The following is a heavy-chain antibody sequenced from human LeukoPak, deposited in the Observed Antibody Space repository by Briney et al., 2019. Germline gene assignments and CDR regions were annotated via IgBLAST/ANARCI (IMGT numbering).Heavy chain of an antibody. CDR2: ISGSSGKT. Sequence: ASVKVSCXTCGYSFITYGVSWVRQAPGQGLQWMGWISGSSGKTNYLHSLQGRLTLTTDTSTRPAYMELRSLRSDDTAIYYCARAGATLTSHFDNWGQGALVIVSS. V-gene: IGHV1-18*01. CDR1: GYSFITYG. CDR3: ARAGATLTSHFDN. J-gene: IGHJ4*02. D-gene: IGHD4-17*01.